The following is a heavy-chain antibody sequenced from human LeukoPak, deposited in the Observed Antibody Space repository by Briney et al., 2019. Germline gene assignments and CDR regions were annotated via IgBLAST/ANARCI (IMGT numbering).Heavy chain of an antibody. D-gene: IGHD3-16*01. V-gene: IGHV4-39*07. CDR3: ARDHDYVWGSSAD. CDR1: GGSISSSSYY. J-gene: IGHJ4*02. CDR2: IYYSGST. Sequence: SETLSLTCTVSGGSISSSSYYWGWIRQPPGKGLEWIGSIYYSGSTYYNPSLKSRVTISVDTSKNQFSLKLSSVTAADTAVYYCARDHDYVWGSSADWGQGTLVTVSS.